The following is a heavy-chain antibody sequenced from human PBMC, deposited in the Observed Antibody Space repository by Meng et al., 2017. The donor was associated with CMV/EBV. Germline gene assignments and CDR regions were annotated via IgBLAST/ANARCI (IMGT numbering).Heavy chain of an antibody. Sequence: SLKISCAASGPTLDDYAMHWVRQAPGKGLEWVSGISWNSGSIGYADSVKGRFTSSRDNAKNSLYLQMNSLRAEDTAVYYCAKHAGSYYSYYCYYGMDVWGQGTTVTVSS. CDR2: ISWNSGSI. J-gene: IGHJ6*02. CDR3: AKHAGSYYSYYCYYGMDV. V-gene: IGHV3-9*01. D-gene: IGHD1-26*01. CDR1: GPTLDDYA.